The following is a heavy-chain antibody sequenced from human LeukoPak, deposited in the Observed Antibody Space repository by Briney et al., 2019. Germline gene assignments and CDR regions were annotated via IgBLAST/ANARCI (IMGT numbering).Heavy chain of an antibody. CDR1: GYTFTDYY. J-gene: IGHJ4*02. D-gene: IGHD5-18*01. CDR3: ARMAMDPAMVSNFFDL. CDR2: IHPSGGST. Sequence: ASVKISCKASGYTFTDYYMYWARQAPGQEPECMGVIHPSGGSTTSAQKFQGRVTLTKDTATSTIYIELSSLRSDDTAVYYCARMAMDPAMVSNFFDLWGQGTLLIVSA. V-gene: IGHV1-46*01.